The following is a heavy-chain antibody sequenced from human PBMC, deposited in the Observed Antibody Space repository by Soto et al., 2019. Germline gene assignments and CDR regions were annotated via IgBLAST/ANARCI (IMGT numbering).Heavy chain of an antibody. CDR2: ISGSGGST. V-gene: IGHV3-23*01. Sequence: PGGSLRLSCAASGYTFSSYAMSWVRQAPGKGLEWVSAISGSGGSTYYADSVKGRFTISRDNSKNTLYLQMNSLRAEDTAVYYCAKRADLDYDFWSGPRGRVTIQQNWFDPWGQGTLVTVSS. J-gene: IGHJ5*02. CDR3: AKRADLDYDFWSGPRGRVTIQQNWFDP. CDR1: GYTFSSYA. D-gene: IGHD3-3*01.